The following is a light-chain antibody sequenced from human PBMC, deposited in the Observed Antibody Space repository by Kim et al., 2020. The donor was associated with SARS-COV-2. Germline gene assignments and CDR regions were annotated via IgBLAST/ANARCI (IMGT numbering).Light chain of an antibody. Sequence: LGQTVRITCQGDSRRSYYASWYQQKPGQAPVLVIYGKNNRPSGIPDRFSGSSSGNTASLTITGAQAEDEADYYCNSRDSSGNLYVVFGGGTKLTVL. J-gene: IGLJ2*01. V-gene: IGLV3-19*01. CDR3: NSRDSSGNLYVV. CDR1: SRRSYY. CDR2: GKN.